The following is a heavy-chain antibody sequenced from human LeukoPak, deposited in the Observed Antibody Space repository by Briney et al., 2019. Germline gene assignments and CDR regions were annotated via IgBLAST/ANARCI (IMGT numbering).Heavy chain of an antibody. J-gene: IGHJ4*02. Sequence: SETLSLTCTVSGVSMTTYYWSWIRQPPGKGLEWIGYNYYSGSTNYNPSLKSRVTISIDTSKNQFSLKLSSVTAADAAVYYCARREDYSSSPLGHWGQGTLVTVSS. D-gene: IGHD6-6*01. CDR2: NYYSGST. V-gene: IGHV4-59*08. CDR1: GVSMTTYY. CDR3: ARREDYSSSPLGH.